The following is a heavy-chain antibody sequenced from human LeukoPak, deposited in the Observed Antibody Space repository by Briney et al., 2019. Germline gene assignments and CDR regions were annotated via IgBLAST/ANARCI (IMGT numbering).Heavy chain of an antibody. V-gene: IGHV3-30-3*01. J-gene: IGHJ5*02. CDR1: GFTFSSYA. CDR3: ARGTYCSSTSCSLTFDP. D-gene: IGHD2-2*01. CDR2: ISYDGSNK. Sequence: GGSLRLSCAASGFTFSSYAIHWVRQAPGKGLEWVAVISYDGSNKFYADSVKGRFTISRDNSKNTLYLQMNSLGAEDTALYYCARGTYCSSTSCSLTFDPWGQGTLVTVSS.